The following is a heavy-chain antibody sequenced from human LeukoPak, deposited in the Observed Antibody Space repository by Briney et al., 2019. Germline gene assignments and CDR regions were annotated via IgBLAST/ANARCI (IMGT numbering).Heavy chain of an antibody. J-gene: IGHJ6*04. CDR2: ISSSGSTI. D-gene: IGHD3-10*02. Sequence: PGGSLRLSCAASGFTFSSYEMNWVRQAPGKVLEWVSYISSSGSTIYYADSVKGRFTISRDNAKNSLYLQMNSLRAEDTAVYYCAELGITMIGGVRGKGTTVTISS. V-gene: IGHV3-48*03. CDR3: AELGITMIGGV. CDR1: GFTFSSYE.